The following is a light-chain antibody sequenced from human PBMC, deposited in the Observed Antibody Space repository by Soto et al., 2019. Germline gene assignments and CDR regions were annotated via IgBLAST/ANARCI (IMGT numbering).Light chain of an antibody. CDR2: DAS. J-gene: IGKJ1*01. CDR3: QQYNNWPLS. Sequence: EIVLTQSPGALSLSPGERATLSCRASQTASSSHLAWYQQKPGQAPRLLIYDASSRATGISDRFSGSGSGTDFTLTISSLQSEDFAVYYCQQYNNWPLSFGQGTKVDIK. V-gene: IGKV3-20*01. CDR1: QTASSSH.